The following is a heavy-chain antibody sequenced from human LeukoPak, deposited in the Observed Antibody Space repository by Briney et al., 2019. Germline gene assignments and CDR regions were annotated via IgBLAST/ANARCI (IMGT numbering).Heavy chain of an antibody. CDR2: ISSSGSTI. V-gene: IGHV3-11*04. D-gene: IGHD4-17*01. CDR3: ARDNGDYPYYYYYMDV. CDR1: GFTFSDCC. Sequence: GGSLRLSCAASGFTFSDCCMSWIRQAPGKGLEWVSYISSSGSTIYYADSVKGRFTISRDNAKNSLYLQMNSLRAEDTAVYYCARDNGDYPYYYYYMDVWGKGTTVTVSS. J-gene: IGHJ6*03.